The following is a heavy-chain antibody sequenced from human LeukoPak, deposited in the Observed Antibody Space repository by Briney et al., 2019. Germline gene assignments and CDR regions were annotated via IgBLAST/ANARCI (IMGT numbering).Heavy chain of an antibody. V-gene: IGHV3-20*04. D-gene: IGHD1-26*01. J-gene: IGHJ3*02. CDR2: INWNGGST. CDR3: ARDKEVGTSTAFDI. Sequence: GGSLRLSCAASGFTFDDYGMSWVRQAPGKGLEWVSGINWNGGSTVYADSVKGRFTISRDNAKNSLYLQMNSLRAEDTALYYCARDKEVGTSTAFDIWGQGTMVTVSS. CDR1: GFTFDDYG.